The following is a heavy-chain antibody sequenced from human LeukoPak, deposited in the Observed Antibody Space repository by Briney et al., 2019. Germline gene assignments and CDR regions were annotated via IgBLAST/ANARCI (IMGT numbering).Heavy chain of an antibody. V-gene: IGHV1-69*02. CDR1: GGTFSSYT. Sequence: ASVKVSCKASGGTFSSYTISWVRQAPGQGLEWMGRIIPILGIANYAQEFQGRVTITADKSTSTAYMELSSLRSEDTAVYYCARGYQKWLADYWGQGTLVTVSS. CDR3: ARGYQKWLADY. J-gene: IGHJ4*02. D-gene: IGHD3-22*01. CDR2: IIPILGIA.